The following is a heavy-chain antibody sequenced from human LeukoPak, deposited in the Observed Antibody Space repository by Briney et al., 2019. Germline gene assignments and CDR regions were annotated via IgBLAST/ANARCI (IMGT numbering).Heavy chain of an antibody. CDR3: AKNLGPFDV. CDR2: IGDAGT. J-gene: IGHJ3*01. D-gene: IGHD3-16*01. V-gene: IGHV3-23*03. CDR1: GFTLNDFA. Sequence: RGSLRLSRATSGFTLNDFAMTWVRQAPRKGLEWVSSIGDAGTYYADSVKGRFTISRDNSKNMLYLQLNSLRAGDTAMYYCAKNLGPFDVRGQGTMVTVSS.